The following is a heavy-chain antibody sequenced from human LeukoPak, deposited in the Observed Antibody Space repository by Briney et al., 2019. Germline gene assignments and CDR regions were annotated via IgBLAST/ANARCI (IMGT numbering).Heavy chain of an antibody. CDR1: GFTFDDYA. CDR3: AKDIFRRGYSYGYGAFDI. V-gene: IGHV3-9*03. Sequence: GGSLRLSCAASGFTFDDYAMHWVRQAPGKGLEWVSGMSWNSGSIGYADSVKGRFTISRDNAKNSLYLQMNSLRAEDMALYYCAKDIFRRGYSYGYGAFDIWGQGTMVTVSS. J-gene: IGHJ3*02. D-gene: IGHD5-18*01. CDR2: MSWNSGSI.